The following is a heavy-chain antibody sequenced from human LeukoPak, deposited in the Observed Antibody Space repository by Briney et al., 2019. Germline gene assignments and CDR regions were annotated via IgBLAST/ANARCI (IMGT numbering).Heavy chain of an antibody. D-gene: IGHD3-10*01. CDR1: GFTFSSYA. CDR3: VKSYYYGSGSYY. V-gene: IGHV3-30-3*02. CDR2: ISYDGSNK. J-gene: IGHJ4*02. Sequence: PGRSLRLSCAASGFTFSSYAMHWVRQAPGKGLEWVAVISYDGSNKYYADSVKGRFTISRDNSKNTLYLQMNSLRAEDTAVYYCVKSYYYGSGSYYWGQGTLVTVSS.